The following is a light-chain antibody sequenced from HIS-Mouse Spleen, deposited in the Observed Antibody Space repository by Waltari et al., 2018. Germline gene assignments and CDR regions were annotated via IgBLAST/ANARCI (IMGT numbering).Light chain of an antibody. J-gene: IGLJ3*02. CDR1: SSDVGSYNL. CDR3: CSYAGSSTFGV. CDR2: EGS. Sequence: QSALTQPASVSGSPGQPITISCPGTSSDVGSYNLVSWYQQHPGKAPKLMIYEGSKRPSGVSNRFSGSKSGNTASLTISGLQAEDEADYYCCSYAGSSTFGVFGGGTKLTVL. V-gene: IGLV2-23*03.